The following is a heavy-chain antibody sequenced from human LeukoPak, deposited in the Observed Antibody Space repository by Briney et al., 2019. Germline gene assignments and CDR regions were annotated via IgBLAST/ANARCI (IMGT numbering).Heavy chain of an antibody. CDR1: GFTFSTYV. D-gene: IGHD6-19*01. CDR2: IWYDGSNK. Sequence: PGGSLRLSCAASGFTFSTYVMHWVRQAPGKGLEWVALIWYDGSNKYYADSVKGRFTISRDNSKNTVYLQMNSLRAEDTAVYYCARGSAWAYYFDYWGQGTLVTVSS. CDR3: ARGSAWAYYFDY. V-gene: IGHV3-33*01. J-gene: IGHJ4*02.